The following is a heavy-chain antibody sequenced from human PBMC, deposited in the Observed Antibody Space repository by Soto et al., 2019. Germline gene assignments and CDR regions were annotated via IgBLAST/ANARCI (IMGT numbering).Heavy chain of an antibody. V-gene: IGHV5-51*01. CDR1: AYSFTSYW. Sequence: PGESLKTSCKGSAYSFTSYWIGWVRQRPGKGLEWMGMIYPGDCGTRYNPSFQGQVTISADKSISTAYLQWSRLKASNTAMYYCARRGAGQQYYYYYGMDVWGQGTTVTVSS. D-gene: IGHD6-13*01. CDR3: ARRGAGQQYYYYYGMDV. J-gene: IGHJ6*02. CDR2: IYPGDCGT.